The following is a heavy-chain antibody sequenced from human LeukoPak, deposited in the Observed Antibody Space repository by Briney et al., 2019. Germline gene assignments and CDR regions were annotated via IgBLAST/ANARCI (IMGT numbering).Heavy chain of an antibody. Sequence: ASVKVSCKASGGTFSSYAISWVRQAPGQGLEWMGRIIPILGIANYAQKFRGRVTITADKSTSTAYMELSSLRSEDTAVYYCALMPTYDSSGYYYVDYWGQGTLVTVSS. CDR1: GGTFSSYA. J-gene: IGHJ4*02. CDR2: IIPILGIA. CDR3: ALMPTYDSSGYYYVDY. V-gene: IGHV1-69*04. D-gene: IGHD3-22*01.